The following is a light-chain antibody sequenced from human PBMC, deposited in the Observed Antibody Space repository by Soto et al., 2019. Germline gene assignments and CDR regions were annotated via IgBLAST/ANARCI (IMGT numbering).Light chain of an antibody. Sequence: NFMLTQPHSVSESPGKTVTISCTRSSGSIASNYVQWYQQRPGSAPTTVIYEDNQRPSGVPDRFSGSIDSSSNSASLTISGLTTEDEADYYCQSYDSSISSVVFGGGTQLTVL. CDR2: EDN. CDR1: SGSIASNY. J-gene: IGLJ2*01. V-gene: IGLV6-57*04. CDR3: QSYDSSISSVV.